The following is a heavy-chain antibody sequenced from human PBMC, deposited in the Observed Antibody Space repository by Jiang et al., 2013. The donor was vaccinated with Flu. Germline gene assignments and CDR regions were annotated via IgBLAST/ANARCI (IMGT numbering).Heavy chain of an antibody. CDR3: AKEGSNRVLRYFDWLRDGMDV. CDR1: GFTFSSYG. Sequence: QLLESGGDLVQPGGSLRLSCAASGFTFSSYGMHWVRQAPGKGLEWVAFIRYDGSNKYYADSVKGRFTISRDNSKNTLYLQMNSLRAEDTAVYYCAKEGSNRVLRYFDWLRDGMDVWGQGTTVTVSS. D-gene: IGHD3-9*01. V-gene: IGHV3-30*02. CDR2: IRYDGSNK. J-gene: IGHJ6*02.